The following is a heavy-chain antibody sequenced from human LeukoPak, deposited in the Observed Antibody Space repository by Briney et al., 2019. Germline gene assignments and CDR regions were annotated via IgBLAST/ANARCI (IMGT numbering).Heavy chain of an antibody. CDR2: ISGSGGST. V-gene: IGHV3-23*01. Sequence: PGGSLRLSCAAPGFTFSSYAMSWVGQGPGKGVEWVSAISGSGGSTYYADSVKGRFTISRDNSKNTLYLQMNSLRAEDTAVYYCAKDLLHGACDYWGQGTLVTVSP. CDR3: AKDLLHGACDY. J-gene: IGHJ4*02. D-gene: IGHD4-17*01. CDR1: GFTFSSYA.